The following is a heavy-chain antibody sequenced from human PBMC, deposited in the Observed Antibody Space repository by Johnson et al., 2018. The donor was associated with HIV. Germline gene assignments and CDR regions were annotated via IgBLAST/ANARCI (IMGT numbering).Heavy chain of an antibody. D-gene: IGHD5-18*01. CDR1: GFPFSSYA. V-gene: IGHV3-23*04. CDR3: ARAYTSGAFDI. J-gene: IGHJ3*02. CDR2: ISGSGDNT. Sequence: VQLVESGGGLVQPGGSLRVSCAASGFPFSSYAMSWVRQAPGKGLEWVSTISGSGDNTYYAGSVKGRFTISRDNSKNTLYLQMNSLRVDDTAIYYCARAYTSGAFDIWGQGSIVPVSS.